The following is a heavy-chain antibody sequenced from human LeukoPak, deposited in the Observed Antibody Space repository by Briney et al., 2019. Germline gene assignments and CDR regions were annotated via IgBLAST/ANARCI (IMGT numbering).Heavy chain of an antibody. J-gene: IGHJ4*02. CDR2: ISHSGST. CDR1: GFTFSSYA. D-gene: IGHD4-23*01. CDR3: ASRTTDYGGNY. V-gene: IGHV3-23*01. Sequence: GGSLRLSCAASGFTFSSYAMSWVRQAPGKGLEWVSSISHSGSTYYADSVKGRLTISRDNSKNTLYLQMNSLRVEDTAVYYCASRTTDYGGNYWGQGTLVTVSS.